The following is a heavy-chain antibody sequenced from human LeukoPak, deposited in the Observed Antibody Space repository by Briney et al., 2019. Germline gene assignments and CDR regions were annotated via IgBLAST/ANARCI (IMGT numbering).Heavy chain of an antibody. J-gene: IGHJ2*01. CDR2: INTNTGNP. D-gene: IGHD3-22*01. V-gene: IGHV7-4-1*02. Sequence: ASVKVSCKASGYTFTSYAMNWVRQAPGQGLEWMGWINTNTGNPTYAQGFTGRFVFSLDTSVSTAYLQISSLKAEDTAVYYCASDYYDSSGYLQNWYFDLWGRGTLVTVPS. CDR1: GYTFTSYA. CDR3: ASDYYDSSGYLQNWYFDL.